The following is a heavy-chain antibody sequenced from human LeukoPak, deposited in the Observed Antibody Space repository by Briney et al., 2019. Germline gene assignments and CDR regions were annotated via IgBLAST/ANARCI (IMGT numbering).Heavy chain of an antibody. J-gene: IGHJ4*02. D-gene: IGHD5-18*01. CDR2: ISSSSSYT. Sequence: GGSLRLSCAASGFTFRDYYMSWIRQAPGKGLEWVSYISSSSSYTNYADSVKGRFTISRDNAKNSLYLQMNSLRAEDTAVYYCARVRRDTAMVKDYWGQGTLVTVSS. CDR1: GFTFRDYY. CDR3: ARVRRDTAMVKDY. V-gene: IGHV3-11*06.